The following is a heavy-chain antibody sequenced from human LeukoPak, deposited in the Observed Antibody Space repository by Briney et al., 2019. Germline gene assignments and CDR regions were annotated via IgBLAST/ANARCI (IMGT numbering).Heavy chain of an antibody. CDR1: GFSFSSYG. D-gene: IGHD3-10*01. CDR3: ARDRVVRAKGYYYGMDV. Sequence: GGSLRLSCAASGFSFSSYGMHWVRLAPGRGLEWVSSISSSSSYIYYADSVKGRFTISRDNAKNSLYLQMNRLRAEDTAVYYCARDRVVRAKGYYYGMDVWGQGTTVTVSS. J-gene: IGHJ6*02. CDR2: ISSSSSYI. V-gene: IGHV3-21*01.